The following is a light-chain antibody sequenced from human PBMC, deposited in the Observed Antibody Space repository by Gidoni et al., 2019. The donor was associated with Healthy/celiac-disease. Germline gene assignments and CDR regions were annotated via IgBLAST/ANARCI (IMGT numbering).Light chain of an antibody. J-gene: IGKJ5*01. V-gene: IGKV2-30*02. CDR3: MQGTHWPIT. CDR2: KVA. Sequence: DVVMTQSPLSMPVTLGQPASIACRSSQSLVHSDGNTYLNWFQQRPGQSPRRLIYKVAHRDSGVPTRCSGSGSGTDFTLKISRVEAEDVGIYYCMQGTHWPITFGQGTRLEIK. CDR1: QSLVHSDGNTY.